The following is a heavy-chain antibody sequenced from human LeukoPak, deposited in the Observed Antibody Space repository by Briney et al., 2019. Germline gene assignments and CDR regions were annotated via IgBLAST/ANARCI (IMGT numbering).Heavy chain of an antibody. V-gene: IGHV1-2*02. CDR3: ARDSNEGGLYSSGPVDY. CDR2: INPNSGGT. J-gene: IGHJ4*02. D-gene: IGHD6-19*01. Sequence: GASVKVSCKASGYTFTGYYMHWVRQAPGQGLEWMGWINPNSGGTNYAQKFQGRVTMTRDTSISTAYMELSSLRSEDTAVYYCARDSNEGGLYSSGPVDYWGQGTLVTVSS. CDR1: GYTFTGYY.